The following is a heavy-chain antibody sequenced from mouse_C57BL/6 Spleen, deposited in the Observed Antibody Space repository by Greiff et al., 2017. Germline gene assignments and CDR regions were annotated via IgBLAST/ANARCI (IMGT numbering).Heavy chain of an antibody. Sequence: QVHVKQPGAELVRPGSSVKLSCKASGYTFTSYWMHWRKQRPKQGLEWIGKIDPSDRATPYNQQFRDKATLPVDKSSSTAYMPLSSLTSEDSAFYYCAGDYSTPFAYWGQGTLVTVSA. CDR2: IDPSDRAT. CDR3: AGDYSTPFAY. CDR1: GYTFTSYW. J-gene: IGHJ3*01. V-gene: IGHV1-52*01. D-gene: IGHD2-5*01.